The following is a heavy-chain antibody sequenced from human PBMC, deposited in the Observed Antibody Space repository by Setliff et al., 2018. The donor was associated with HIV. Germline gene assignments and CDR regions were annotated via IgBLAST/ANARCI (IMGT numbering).Heavy chain of an antibody. CDR3: ARRGSYSSPETL. Sequence: SETLSLTCTVSGGSITNYYWSWIRQPPGKGLQWIGYIYTSGSTNYNPSLKSRVTISVDTSKNQFSLKVSSVTAADTAVYYSARRGSYSSPETLWGQGTLVTVSS. J-gene: IGHJ4*02. D-gene: IGHD1-26*01. CDR1: GGSITNYY. CDR2: IYTSGST. V-gene: IGHV4-4*09.